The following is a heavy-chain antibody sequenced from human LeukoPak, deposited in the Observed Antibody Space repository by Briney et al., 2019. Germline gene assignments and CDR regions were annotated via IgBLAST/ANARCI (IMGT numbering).Heavy chain of an antibody. CDR1: GYTFIGYY. J-gene: IGHJ3*02. D-gene: IGHD2-2*01. CDR3: ATEIGYCISTSCPRDAFDI. V-gene: IGHV1-2*02. CDR2: INPNNGGT. Sequence: ASVKVSCKASGYTFIGYYIHWVRQAPGQGLEWMGWINPNNGGTNYAQKFQGRVTMTRDTSISTAYMELSRLRSDDTAVYYCATEIGYCISTSCPRDAFDIWGQGTLVTVSS.